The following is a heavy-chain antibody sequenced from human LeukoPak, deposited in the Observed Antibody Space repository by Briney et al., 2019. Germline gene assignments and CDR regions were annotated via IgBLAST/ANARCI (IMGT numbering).Heavy chain of an antibody. Sequence: KTGGSLRLSCAASGLIVSNAWMSWVRQVPGKGLEWVGRIRSKPLGGTTDYTAPVGGRFTISRDESKNTLYLQMTSLKLEDTAVYYCTTLYGSGRFDWGQGTLVTVSS. CDR3: TTLYGSGRFD. CDR1: GLIVSNAW. D-gene: IGHD3-10*01. CDR2: IRSKPLGGTT. J-gene: IGHJ4*02. V-gene: IGHV3-15*01.